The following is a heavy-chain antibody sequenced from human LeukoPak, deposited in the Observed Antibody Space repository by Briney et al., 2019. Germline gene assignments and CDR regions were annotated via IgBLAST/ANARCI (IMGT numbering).Heavy chain of an antibody. Sequence: GGSLRLSCAASGFTFSSYAMHWVRQAPGRGLEWVAVISYDGSNKYYADSVKGRFTISRDNSKNTLYLQMNSLRAEDTAVYYCARDPRDSSGYYYIFDYWGQGTLVTVSS. V-gene: IGHV3-30-3*01. CDR1: GFTFSSYA. CDR2: ISYDGSNK. J-gene: IGHJ4*02. CDR3: ARDPRDSSGYYYIFDY. D-gene: IGHD3-22*01.